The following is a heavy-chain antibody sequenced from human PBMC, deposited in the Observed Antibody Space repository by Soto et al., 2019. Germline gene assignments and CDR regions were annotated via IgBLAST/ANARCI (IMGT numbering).Heavy chain of an antibody. CDR1: GFTFSSYW. CDR3: ARSRPPVHDSNDAFDI. J-gene: IGHJ3*02. CDR2: INSDGSST. D-gene: IGHD1-1*01. V-gene: IGHV3-74*01. Sequence: GGSLRLSCAASGFTFSSYWMHWVRQAPGKGLVWVSRINSDGSSTSYADSVKGRFTISRDNAKNTLYLQMNSLRAEDTAVYYFARSRPPVHDSNDAFDIWGQGTMGTVSS.